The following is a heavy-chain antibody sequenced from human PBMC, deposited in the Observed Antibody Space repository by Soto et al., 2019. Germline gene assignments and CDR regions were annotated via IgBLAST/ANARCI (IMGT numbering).Heavy chain of an antibody. J-gene: IGHJ4*02. V-gene: IGHV3-23*01. D-gene: IGHD2-2*01. CDR3: AKTIHCSSTTYYGGVEY. CDR2: ISGGGDNT. Sequence: PGGSLRLSCAASGFSFSNYAMSWFRQAPGKGLEWVSTISGGGDNTHYADSVKGRFTTSRDNSKNALYLQMNSLRAEDTAVYYCAKTIHCSSTTYYGGVEYWGQGTLVTVSS. CDR1: GFSFSNYA.